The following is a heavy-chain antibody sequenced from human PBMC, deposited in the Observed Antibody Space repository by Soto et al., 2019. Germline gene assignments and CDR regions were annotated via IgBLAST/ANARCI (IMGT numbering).Heavy chain of an antibody. CDR3: ARDSIKPQFGMDV. CDR2: IYNSGNT. J-gene: IGHJ6*02. Sequence: SETLSLTCTVSGGSISTYYWSWIRQPPGKGLEWIGYIYNSGNTNYNPSLKSRATISVDMSKSQFSLKLSSVTAADTAVYYCARDSIKPQFGMDVWGQGTTVTVSS. V-gene: IGHV4-59*01. CDR1: GGSISTYY.